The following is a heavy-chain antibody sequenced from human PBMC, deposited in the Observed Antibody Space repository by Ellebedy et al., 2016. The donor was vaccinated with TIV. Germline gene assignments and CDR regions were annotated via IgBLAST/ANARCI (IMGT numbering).Heavy chain of an antibody. CDR1: RDRVPSNSAG. Sequence: SQTLSLTCAISRDRVPSNSAGWNWTRHSPSKRLEWPGRTYCRSKLYNAYAVPAKRRITSNPDTSKNQFSLQLNSETPKDPAVYYCARRSRRNVMDVWGQGTTGTVSS. J-gene: IGHJ6*02. CDR2: TYCRSKLYN. D-gene: IGHD6-13*01. CDR3: ARRSRRNVMDV. V-gene: IGHV6-1*01.